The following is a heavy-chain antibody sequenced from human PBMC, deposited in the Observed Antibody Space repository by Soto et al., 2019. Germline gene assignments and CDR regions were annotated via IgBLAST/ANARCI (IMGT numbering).Heavy chain of an antibody. Sequence: QVQLQESGPGLVKPSETLSLTCTVSGGSISSYYWSWIRQPPGKGLEWIGYIYYSGSTNYNPSLKSRVTISVDTSKNQFSLKLSSVTAADTAVYYCARLEGSYSSSWKPYNWFDPWGQGTLVTVSS. J-gene: IGHJ5*02. CDR3: ARLEGSYSSSWKPYNWFDP. V-gene: IGHV4-59*08. CDR1: GGSISSYY. CDR2: IYYSGST. D-gene: IGHD6-13*01.